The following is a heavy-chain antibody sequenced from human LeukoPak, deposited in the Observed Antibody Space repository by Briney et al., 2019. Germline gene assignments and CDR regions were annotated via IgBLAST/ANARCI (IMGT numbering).Heavy chain of an antibody. V-gene: IGHV3-30*02. D-gene: IGHD2-8*01. CDR2: IKFHGHET. CDR1: GFTFSSYG. CDR3: AREAPICTNDDCRTGFDY. J-gene: IGHJ4*02. Sequence: GGSLRLSCAASGFTFSSYGMHWVRQAPGKGLEWVAFIKFHGHETFYADSVEGRFKFSRDNSRNTVYLQMNSLRSEDTAVYYCAREAPICTNDDCRTGFDYWGQGTLVAVSS.